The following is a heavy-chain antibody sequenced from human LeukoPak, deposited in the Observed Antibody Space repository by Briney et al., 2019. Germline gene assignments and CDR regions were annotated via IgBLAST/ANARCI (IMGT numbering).Heavy chain of an antibody. CDR3: AREQTYYNSGTYYNVLDY. CDR1: GFTFSSYS. CDR2: IITGSAYM. V-gene: IGHV3-21*01. Sequence: PGGSLRLSCAASGFTFSSYSMKWVRQAPGKGLEWVSSIITGSAYMYYADSVRGRFTISRDNAKNSLYLQMNTLTAEDTAVYFCAREQTYYNSGTYYNVLDYWGQGTLVTVSS. J-gene: IGHJ4*02. D-gene: IGHD3-10*01.